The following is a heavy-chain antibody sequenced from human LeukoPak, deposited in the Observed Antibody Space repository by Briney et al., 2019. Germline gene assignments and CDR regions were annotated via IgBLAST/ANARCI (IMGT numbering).Heavy chain of an antibody. J-gene: IGHJ5*02. Sequence: GGSLRLSCEAYGFTFSTYWMHWVRQSPGKGLVWVSRINGGGSTTTYADSVKGRFTISRDNANNTLYLQMNSLRAEDTAVYYCVRVGMRSDFWTGYDSWGQGTLVTVSP. D-gene: IGHD3/OR15-3a*01. CDR3: VRVGMRSDFWTGYDS. CDR2: INGGGSTT. V-gene: IGHV3-74*01. CDR1: GFTFSTYW.